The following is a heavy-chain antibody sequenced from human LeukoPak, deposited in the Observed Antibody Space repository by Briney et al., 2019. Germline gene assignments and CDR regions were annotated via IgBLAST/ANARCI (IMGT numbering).Heavy chain of an antibody. CDR1: GGSFSGYY. Sequence: SETLSLTCAVYGGSFSGYYWSWIRQPPGKGLEWIGEINHSGSTNYNPSLKSRVTISVDTSKNQFSLKLSSVTAADTAVYYCARGHCGGDCYSGYYFDYWGQGPLVTVSS. CDR2: INHSGST. J-gene: IGHJ4*02. D-gene: IGHD2-21*02. V-gene: IGHV4-34*01. CDR3: ARGHCGGDCYSGYYFDY.